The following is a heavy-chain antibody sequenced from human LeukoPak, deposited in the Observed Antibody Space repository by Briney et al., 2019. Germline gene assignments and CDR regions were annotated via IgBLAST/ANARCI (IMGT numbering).Heavy chain of an antibody. J-gene: IGHJ6*02. D-gene: IGHD2-2*01. CDR1: GFTFGSYA. Sequence: GGSLRLSCAASGFTFGSYAMHWVRQAPGKGLEWVAVISYGGSNKYYADSVKGRFTISRDNSKNTLYLQMNSLRAEDTAVYYCAREYCSSTSCYYGMDVWGQGTTVTVSS. CDR3: AREYCSSTSCYYGMDV. V-gene: IGHV3-30*04. CDR2: ISYGGSNK.